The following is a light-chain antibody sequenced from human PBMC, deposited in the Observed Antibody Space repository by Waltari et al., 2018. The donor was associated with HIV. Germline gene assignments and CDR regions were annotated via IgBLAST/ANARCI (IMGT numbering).Light chain of an antibody. CDR3: SSYTSSSTLVV. V-gene: IGLV2-14*01. CDR2: EVS. CDR1: SSDVGGYNY. Sequence: QSALTQPASVSGSPGQSITISCTGTSSDVGGYNYVSWYQQHPGNAPNLTIYEVSNRRSGVSNRFSGSKSGNTASLTISGLQAEDEADYYCSSYTSSSTLVVFGGGTKLTVL. J-gene: IGLJ2*01.